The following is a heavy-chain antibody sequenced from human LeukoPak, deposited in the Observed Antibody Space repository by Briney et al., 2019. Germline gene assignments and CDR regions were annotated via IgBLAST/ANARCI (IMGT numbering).Heavy chain of an antibody. J-gene: IGHJ4*02. Sequence: SETLSLTCTVSGGSISSYYWSWIRQPPGKGLEWIGYIYYSGSTNYNPSLKGRVTISVDTSKNQFSLKLSSVTAADTAVYYCARGSYDFWSGSFDYWGQGTLVTVSS. CDR1: GGSISSYY. CDR2: IYYSGST. D-gene: IGHD3-3*01. V-gene: IGHV4-59*01. CDR3: ARGSYDFWSGSFDY.